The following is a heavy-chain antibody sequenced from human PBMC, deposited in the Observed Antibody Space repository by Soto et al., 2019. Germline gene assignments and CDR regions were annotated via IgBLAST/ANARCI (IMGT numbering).Heavy chain of an antibody. J-gene: IGHJ5*02. CDR3: ARDSLVVPAAMGVNWFDP. Sequence: GGSLRLSCAGSGVTFATFWMSWVRQTPGKGLEWVANIKQDGSEKYYVDSVKGRFTISRDNAKNSLYLQMDSLRAEDTAVYYCARDSLVVPAAMGVNWFDPWGQGTLVTVSS. V-gene: IGHV3-7*03. D-gene: IGHD2-2*01. CDR1: GVTFATFW. CDR2: IKQDGSEK.